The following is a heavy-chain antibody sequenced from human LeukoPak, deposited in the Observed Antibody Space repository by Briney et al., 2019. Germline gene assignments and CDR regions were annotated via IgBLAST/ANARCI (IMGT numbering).Heavy chain of an antibody. J-gene: IGHJ3*01. D-gene: IGHD4-11*01. CDR1: DDSITSGAYY. CDR2: IYHSGTT. Sequence: PSQTLSLTCSVSDDSITSGAYYWSWIRQPPGKGLEWIGCIYHSGTTSYNPSLKSRVTISVDRSKSQFSLKLTSVTAADTAVYYCARHLYINVDAFDLWGQGTMVTVSS. V-gene: IGHV4-30-2*01. CDR3: ARHLYINVDAFDL.